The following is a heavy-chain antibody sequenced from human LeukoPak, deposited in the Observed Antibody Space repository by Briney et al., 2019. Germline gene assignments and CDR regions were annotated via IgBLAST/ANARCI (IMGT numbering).Heavy chain of an antibody. CDR1: GFPFTNYA. J-gene: IGHJ6*02. V-gene: IGHV3-48*04. D-gene: IGHD3-10*01. CDR3: AIPPLSGTGSSRPLAEMDI. Sequence: GGSLRLSCAASGFPFTNYALNWVRQAPGKGLEWVSYISHTGSTMSYADSVKGRFTISRDNARNSLHLQMNSLRAEDTAVYYCAIPPLSGTGSSRPLAEMDIWGQGTTVTVSS. CDR2: ISHTGSTM.